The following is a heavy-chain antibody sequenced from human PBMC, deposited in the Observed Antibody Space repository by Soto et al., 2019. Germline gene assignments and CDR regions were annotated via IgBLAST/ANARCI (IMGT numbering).Heavy chain of an antibody. V-gene: IGHV1-18*04. J-gene: IGHJ6*02. CDR2: ISAYNGNT. CDR3: ASVGQLELRNYSNGMDV. Sequence: GASVKVSCKASVYTFTSYGISWVRQAPGQGIEWMGWISAYNGNTNYAQKLQGRVTMTTDTSTSTAYMELRSLRSDDTTVYYCASVGQLELRNYSNGMDVWGQGTTGTVSS. D-gene: IGHD1-7*01. CDR1: VYTFTSYG.